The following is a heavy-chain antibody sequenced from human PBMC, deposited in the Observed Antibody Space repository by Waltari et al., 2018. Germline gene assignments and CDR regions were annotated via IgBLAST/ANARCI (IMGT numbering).Heavy chain of an antibody. CDR3: ARNGLNWNCQTH. J-gene: IGHJ4*02. CDR2: IYKTGNT. CDR1: GGSISDATYY. D-gene: IGHD1-7*01. Sequence: QVHLRESGPGLVRPSQTLSLTCTVSGGSISDATYYWTWLRQPAGKGLEWSGSIYKTGNTHDNPSLEGRGTISVDTSKNQFSLRLNSVTAADTTVYYGARNGLNWNCQTHWGLGTLVAVSS. V-gene: IGHV4-61*02.